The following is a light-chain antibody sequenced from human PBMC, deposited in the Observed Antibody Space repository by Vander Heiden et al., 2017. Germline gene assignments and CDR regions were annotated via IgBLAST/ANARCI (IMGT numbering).Light chain of an antibody. CDR2: EVN. CDR3: CSRAGSLTYV. Sequence: QTALTQPASVSGSPGPSITISCTGTSRDVGGYNYVSWYQQHPGKVPKLIIFEVNNRPSGVSTRFSGFKSGNTASLTISGLQAEDEADYYCCSRAGSLTYVFGTGTQVTVL. CDR1: SRDVGGYNY. V-gene: IGLV2-14*01. J-gene: IGLJ1*01.